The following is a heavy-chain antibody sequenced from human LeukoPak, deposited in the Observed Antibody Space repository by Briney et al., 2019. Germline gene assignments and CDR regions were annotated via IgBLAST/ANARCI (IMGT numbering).Heavy chain of an antibody. CDR3: ASTVVPAATVGDYYYYGMDV. J-gene: IGHJ6*04. V-gene: IGHV1-69*13. CDR1: GGTFSSYA. CDR2: IIPIFGTA. D-gene: IGHD2-2*01. Sequence: SVKVSCKASGGTFSSYAISWVRQAPGQGLEWMGGIIPIFGTANYAQKFQGRVTITADESTSTAYMEPSSLRSEDTAVYYCASTVVPAATVGDYYYYGMDVWGKGTTVTVSS.